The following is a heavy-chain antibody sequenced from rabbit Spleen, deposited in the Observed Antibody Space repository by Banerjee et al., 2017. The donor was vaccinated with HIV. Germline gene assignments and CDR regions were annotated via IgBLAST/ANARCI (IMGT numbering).Heavy chain of an antibody. CDR1: GFSLSSYV. CDR3: ARDTGTSFSTYGMDL. J-gene: IGHJ6*01. V-gene: IGHV1S45*01. Sequence: QEQLTESGGGLVKPGASLTLTCTVSGFSLSSYVMNWVRQAPGKGLEWIGYINTGSDNADYASWAKGRFTCSKASSTTVTLQMTSLTAADTATYFCARDTGTSFSTYGMDLWGQGTLVTVS. D-gene: IGHD8-1*01. CDR2: INTGSDNA.